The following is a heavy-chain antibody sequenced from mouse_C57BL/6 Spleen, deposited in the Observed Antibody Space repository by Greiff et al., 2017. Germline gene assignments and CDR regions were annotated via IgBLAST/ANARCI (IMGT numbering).Heavy chain of an antibody. Sequence: QVQLKESGAELVMPGASVKLSCKASGYTFTSYWMHWVKQRPGQGLEWIGEIDPSDSYTNYNQKFKGKSTLTVDKSSSTAYMQLSILTSEDSAVYYCARSDYYGSSSAYWGQGTLVTVSA. D-gene: IGHD1-1*01. V-gene: IGHV1-69*01. CDR1: GYTFTSYW. CDR2: IDPSDSYT. CDR3: ARSDYYGSSSAY. J-gene: IGHJ3*01.